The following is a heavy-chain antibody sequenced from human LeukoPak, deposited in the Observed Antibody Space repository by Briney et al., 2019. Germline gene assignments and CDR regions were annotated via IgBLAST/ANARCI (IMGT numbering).Heavy chain of an antibody. Sequence: GGSLRLSCAASGVTFSSYAMSWVRQAPGKGLEWVSAISGSGGSTYYADSVKGRFTISRDNSKNTLYLQMNSLRAEDTAVYYCAKDYQTYDFWSGYYFDYWGQGTLVTVSS. CDR3: AKDYQTYDFWSGYYFDY. V-gene: IGHV3-23*01. D-gene: IGHD3-3*01. CDR2: ISGSGGST. J-gene: IGHJ4*02. CDR1: GVTFSSYA.